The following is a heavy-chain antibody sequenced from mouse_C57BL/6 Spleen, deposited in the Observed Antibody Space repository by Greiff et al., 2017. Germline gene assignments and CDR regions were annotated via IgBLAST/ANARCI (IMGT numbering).Heavy chain of an antibody. V-gene: IGHV1-59*01. J-gene: IGHJ4*01. CDR2: IDPSDSYT. CDR3: ARRGRGAMDY. D-gene: IGHD3-3*01. CDR1: GYTFTSSW. Sequence: QVQLQQPGAELVRPGTSVKLSCKASGYTFTSSWMHWVQQRPGQGLEWIGVIDPSDSYTNSNQKFKGKATLTVDTSSSTAYMQLSSLTSEDSAVYYCARRGRGAMDYWGQGTSVTVSA.